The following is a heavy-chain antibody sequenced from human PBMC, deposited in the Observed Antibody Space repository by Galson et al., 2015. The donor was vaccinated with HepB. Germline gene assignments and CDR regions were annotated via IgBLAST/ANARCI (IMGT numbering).Heavy chain of an antibody. CDR3: AKDGGRGYTYGPNWFDP. CDR2: VSYDGSNK. Sequence: LRLSCAASGFTFSSYGMHWVRQAPGKGLEWVAVVSYDGSNKYYADSVKGRFTISRDNSKNTLYLQMNSLRAEDTAIYYRAKDGGRGYTYGPNWFDPWGQGTLVTVSS. J-gene: IGHJ5*02. V-gene: IGHV3-30*18. D-gene: IGHD5-18*01. CDR1: GFTFSSYG.